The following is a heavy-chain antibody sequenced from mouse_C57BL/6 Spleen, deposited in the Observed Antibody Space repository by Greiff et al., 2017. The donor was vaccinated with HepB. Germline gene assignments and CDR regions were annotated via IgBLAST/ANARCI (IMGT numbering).Heavy chain of an antibody. CDR3: TGTNYYGSSYFAY. Sequence: VQLQQSGTVLARPGASVKMSCKTSGYTFTSYWLHWVKQRPGQGLELIGAIYPGNSDTSYNQKFKGKAKLTAVTSASTAYMELSSLTNEDSAVYYCTGTNYYGSSYFAYWGEGTLVTVSA. J-gene: IGHJ3*01. CDR1: GYTFTSYW. D-gene: IGHD1-1*01. V-gene: IGHV1-5*01. CDR2: IYPGNSDT.